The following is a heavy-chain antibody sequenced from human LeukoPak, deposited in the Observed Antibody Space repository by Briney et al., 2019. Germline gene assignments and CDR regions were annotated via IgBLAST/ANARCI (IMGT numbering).Heavy chain of an antibody. CDR1: GFTFSSYA. J-gene: IGHJ1*01. CDR2: IWYDGSNK. V-gene: IGHV3-33*08. Sequence: PGGSLRLSCAASGFTFSSYAMSWVRQAPGKGLEWVAVIWYDGSNKYYADSVKGRFTISRDNSKNTLYLQMNSLRAEDTAVYYCARGPVPGIAAAGTAEYFQHWGQGTLVTVSS. CDR3: ARGPVPGIAAAGTAEYFQH. D-gene: IGHD6-13*01.